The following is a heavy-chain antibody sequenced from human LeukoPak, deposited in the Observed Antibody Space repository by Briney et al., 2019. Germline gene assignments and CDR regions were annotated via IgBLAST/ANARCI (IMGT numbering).Heavy chain of an antibody. D-gene: IGHD3-16*01. V-gene: IGHV1-2*02. CDR3: ARDSDVSIN. J-gene: IGHJ4*02. CDR2: ISPNSGGT. CDR1: GYTFTGYY. Sequence: ASVKVSCKASGYTFTGYYIHWVRQAPGQGLEWLGWISPNSGGTNYGQNFQGRVSMTRDTSISTAYLELTSLTSDDTAVYCCARDSDVSINWGQGTLVTVSS.